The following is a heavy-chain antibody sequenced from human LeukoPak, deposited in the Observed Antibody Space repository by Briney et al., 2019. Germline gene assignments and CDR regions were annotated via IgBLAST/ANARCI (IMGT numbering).Heavy chain of an antibody. D-gene: IGHD2-8*01. V-gene: IGHV3-72*01. CDR3: TRLNGSYSFDY. CDR1: GFILSDHY. CDR2: SRNEANSYST. J-gene: IGHJ4*02. Sequence: GGSLILSCAASGFILSDHYMDWVRQTPGRGLEWIARSRNEANSYSTIYAASVRGRFFISRDDSQKSLYLQMNSLKVEDTAVYYCTRLNGSYSFDYWGQGALVTVSS.